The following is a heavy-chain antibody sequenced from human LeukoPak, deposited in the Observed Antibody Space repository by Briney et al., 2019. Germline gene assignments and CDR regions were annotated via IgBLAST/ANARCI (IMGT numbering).Heavy chain of an antibody. J-gene: IGHJ4*02. CDR1: GHNFIDYY. Sequence: ASVKVSCKPSGHNFIDYYIHWVRQAPGQGLEWVGRIYPVSGGTHYAQKFQVRVTMTRDTSISAVYMEMSRLKSDRTALYYCARAAGPYTTSGFHYWGQGTLVTVSS. CDR3: ARAAGPYTTSGFHY. D-gene: IGHD2-2*01. V-gene: IGHV1-2*02. CDR2: IYPVSGGT.